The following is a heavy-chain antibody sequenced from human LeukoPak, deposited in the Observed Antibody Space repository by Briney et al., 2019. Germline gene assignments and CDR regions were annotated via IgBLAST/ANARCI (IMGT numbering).Heavy chain of an antibody. CDR3: ARVIVEYSSSSGWFDP. J-gene: IGHJ5*02. CDR1: GGSISSSSYY. V-gene: IGHV4-39*07. Sequence: NPSETLSLTCTVSGGSISSSSYYWGWIRQPPGKGLEWIGSIYYSGSTYYNPSLKSRVTISVDTSKNQFSLKLSSVTAADTAVYYCARVIVEYSSSSGWFDPWGQGTLVTVSS. CDR2: IYYSGST. D-gene: IGHD6-6*01.